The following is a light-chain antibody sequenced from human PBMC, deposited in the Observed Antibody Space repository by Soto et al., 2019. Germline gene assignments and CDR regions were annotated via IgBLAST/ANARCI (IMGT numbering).Light chain of an antibody. CDR3: QQHNDWPT. J-gene: IGKJ5*01. Sequence: IVMTHSPSTLSASPLERATLSFRASQSVRSNLAWYQQKPGQAPRLLIYGASTRATGIPARFSGSGSGTEFTLSIGSLQSEDFAIYYCQQHNDWPTFGQGTRLETK. V-gene: IGKV3-15*01. CDR2: GAS. CDR1: QSVRSN.